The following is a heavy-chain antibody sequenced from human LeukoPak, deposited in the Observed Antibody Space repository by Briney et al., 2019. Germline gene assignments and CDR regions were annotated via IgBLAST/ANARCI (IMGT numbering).Heavy chain of an antibody. CDR3: ARDGSDYYGSGSYSAY. J-gene: IGHJ4*02. CDR2: IYYSGST. Sequence: PSETLSLTCTVSGGSISSGDYYWSWIRQPPGKGLEWIGYIYYSGSTYYNPSLKSRVTISVDTSKNQFSLKLSSVTAADTAVYYCARDGSDYYGSGSYSAYWGQGTLVTVSS. V-gene: IGHV4-30-4*01. D-gene: IGHD3-10*01. CDR1: GGSISSGDYY.